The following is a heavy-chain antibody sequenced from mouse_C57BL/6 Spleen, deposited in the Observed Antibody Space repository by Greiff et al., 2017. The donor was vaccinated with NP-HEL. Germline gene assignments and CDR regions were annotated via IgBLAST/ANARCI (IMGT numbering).Heavy chain of an antibody. CDR2: IYPEDGDT. CDR3: TSQWDSNYWYYFDY. J-gene: IGHJ2*01. V-gene: IGHV14-1*01. D-gene: IGHD2-5*01. Sequence: EVQLQQSGAELVRPGASVKLSCTASGLNIKDYYMHWVKQRPEQGLEWIGRIYPEDGDTEYAPKFQGKATMTADTSSNTAYLQLSSLTSEDTAVYYCTSQWDSNYWYYFDYWGQGTTLTVSS. CDR1: GLNIKDYY.